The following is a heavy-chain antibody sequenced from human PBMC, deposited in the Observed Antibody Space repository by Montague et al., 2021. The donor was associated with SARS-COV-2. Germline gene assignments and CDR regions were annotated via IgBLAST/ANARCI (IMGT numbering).Heavy chain of an antibody. CDR3: ASDPMGHGSGSSHYYYGMDV. CDR1: GFTFSSYS. D-gene: IGHD3-10*01. Sequence: SLRLSCAASGFTFSSYSMNWVRQAPGKGLEWVSSISSSSSYIYYADSVKGRFTISRDNAKNSLYLQMSSLRAEDTAVYYCASDPMGHGSGSSHYYYGMDVWGQGTTVTVSS. J-gene: IGHJ6*02. CDR2: ISSSSSYI. V-gene: IGHV3-21*01.